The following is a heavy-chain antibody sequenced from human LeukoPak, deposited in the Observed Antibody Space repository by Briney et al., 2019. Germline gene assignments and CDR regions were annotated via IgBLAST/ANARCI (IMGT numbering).Heavy chain of an antibody. J-gene: IGHJ6*03. D-gene: IGHD6-13*01. CDR3: AKETRSSSWYSYYMDV. CDR1: GFTFSSYG. V-gene: IGHV3-30*02. CDR2: IRYDGSNK. Sequence: GGSLRLSCAASGFTFSSYGMHWVRQAPGKGLEWVAFIRYDGSNKYYADSVKVRFTISRDNSKNTLYLQMNSLRAEDTAVYYCAKETRSSSWYSYYMDVWGKGTTVTVSS.